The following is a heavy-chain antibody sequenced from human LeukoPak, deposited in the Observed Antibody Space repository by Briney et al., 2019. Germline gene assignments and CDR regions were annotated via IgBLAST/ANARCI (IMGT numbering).Heavy chain of an antibody. CDR2: VRFDGNEK. CDR3: AKDLMRDRWFGES. Sequence: GGSLRLSCAASGFTFRSYGMSWVRQAPGKGLEWVGFVRFDGNEKYYADSVKGRFTISRDTSRNTLYLQMNSLRAEDTAVYYCAKDLMRDRWFGESWGQGTLVTVSS. J-gene: IGHJ1*01. V-gene: IGHV3-30*02. CDR1: GFTFRSYG. D-gene: IGHD3-10*01.